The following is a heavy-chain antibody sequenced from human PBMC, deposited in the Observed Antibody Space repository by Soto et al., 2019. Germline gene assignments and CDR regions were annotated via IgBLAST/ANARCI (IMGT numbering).Heavy chain of an antibody. Sequence: PSETLSLTCTVSGGSISDDSYWSWVRQTPGKGLEWIGYIYHTGNTYYNPSLRSRVSTSVDKSKSQFSLKLISVTAADTAVYFCARDEYQLLSSVSWFDSWGQGTLVTVS. CDR1: GGSISDDSY. CDR2: IYHTGNT. J-gene: IGHJ5*01. D-gene: IGHD2-2*01. V-gene: IGHV4-30-4*01. CDR3: ARDEYQLLSSVSWFDS.